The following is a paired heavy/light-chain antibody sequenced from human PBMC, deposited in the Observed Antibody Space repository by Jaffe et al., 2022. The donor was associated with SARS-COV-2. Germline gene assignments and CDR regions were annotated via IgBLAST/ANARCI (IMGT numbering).Light chain of an antibody. CDR1: QSVSSN. Sequence: EIVMTQSPATLSVSPGERATLSCRASQSVSSNLAWYQQKPGQAPRLLIYGASTRATGIPARFSGSGSGTEFTLTISSLQSEDFAVYYCQQYNNWPYSFGQGTKLEIK. V-gene: IGKV3-15*01. J-gene: IGKJ2*03. CDR3: QQYNNWPYS. CDR2: GAS.
Heavy chain of an antibody. CDR2: IKEDGSEK. CDR1: GFTFSKYW. CDR3: ARADRYY. J-gene: IGHJ4*02. Sequence: EVQLVESGGGLVQPGGSLRLSCGASGFTFSKYWMSWVRQTPGKGLEWVANIKEDGSEKDYVDSVKGRFTISRDNAKNSLYLQMNSLRAEDTGVYYCARADRYYWGQGTLVTVSS. D-gene: IGHD3-16*02. V-gene: IGHV3-7*01.